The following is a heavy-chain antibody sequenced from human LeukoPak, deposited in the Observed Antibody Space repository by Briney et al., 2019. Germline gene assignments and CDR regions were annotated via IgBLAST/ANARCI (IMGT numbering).Heavy chain of an antibody. J-gene: IGHJ6*02. CDR2: IIPIFGTA. CDR3: ARAPGIQLWSTYYYYGMDV. V-gene: IGHV1-69*05. Sequence: SVKVSCKASGGTFSSYAISWVRQAPGQGLEWMGGIIPIFGTANYAQKFQGRVTITRDTSASTAYMELSSLRSEDTAVYYCARAPGIQLWSTYYYYGMDVWGQGTTVTVSS. D-gene: IGHD5-18*01. CDR1: GGTFSSYA.